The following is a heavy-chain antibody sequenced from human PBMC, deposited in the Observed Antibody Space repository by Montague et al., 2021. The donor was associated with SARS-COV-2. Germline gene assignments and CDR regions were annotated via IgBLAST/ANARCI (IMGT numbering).Heavy chain of an antibody. CDR2: ISHSGST. Sequence: SEPLSLTCAVYGGSFSGYYWSWIRQPPGKGLEWIGEISHSGSTNYNPSLKSRVTISIDTSKNQFSLKLSSVTAADTAVYYCAGFAYRLLFIASYYGFDFWGQGTTVTVSS. CDR1: GGSFSGYY. CDR3: AGFAYRLLFIASYYGFDF. J-gene: IGHJ6*02. D-gene: IGHD2-2*01. V-gene: IGHV4-34*01.